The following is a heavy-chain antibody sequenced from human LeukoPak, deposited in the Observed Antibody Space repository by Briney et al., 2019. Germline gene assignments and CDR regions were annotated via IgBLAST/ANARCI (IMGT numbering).Heavy chain of an antibody. J-gene: IGHJ6*04. CDR3: ARDRRGLYGRGGYYYYGMDV. V-gene: IGHV3-21*01. CDR1: GFTFSSYS. Sequence: GGSLRLSCAASGFTFSSYSMNWVRQAPGKGLEWVSSISSSSSYIYYADSVKGRFTISRDNAKNSLYLRMNSLRAEDTAVYYCARDRRGLYGRGGYYYYGMDVWGKGTTVTVSS. D-gene: IGHD4-17*01. CDR2: ISSSSSYI.